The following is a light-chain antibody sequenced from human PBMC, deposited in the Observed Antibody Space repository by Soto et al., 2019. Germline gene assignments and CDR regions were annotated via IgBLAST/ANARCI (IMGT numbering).Light chain of an antibody. V-gene: IGKV3-11*01. Sequence: EIVLTQSPATLSLSPGERATLSCRASQSVSSYLAWYQQKPGQAPRLLIYDASNRATGIPSRFSGSGSRTDFTLTISSLEPEDFAVYYWQQRSKGALTFGGGTKVEIK. CDR3: QQRSKGALT. CDR1: QSVSSY. J-gene: IGKJ4*01. CDR2: DAS.